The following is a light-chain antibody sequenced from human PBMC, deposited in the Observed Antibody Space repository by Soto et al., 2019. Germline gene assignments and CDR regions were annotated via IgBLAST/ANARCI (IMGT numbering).Light chain of an antibody. J-gene: IGLJ1*01. Sequence: QSALTQPASVSGSPGQSITISCTGTSSDVGGYNYVSWYQQHPGKAPKLMIYDVSNRPSGVSNRFSGSKSGNTASLTISGLQAEDEADYYCSSYTSSSTSYVFGTGTKLT. CDR3: SSYTSSSTSYV. V-gene: IGLV2-14*01. CDR1: SSDVGGYNY. CDR2: DVS.